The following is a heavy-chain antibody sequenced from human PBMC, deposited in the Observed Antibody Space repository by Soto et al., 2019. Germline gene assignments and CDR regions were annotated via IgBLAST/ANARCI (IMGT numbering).Heavy chain of an antibody. CDR3: ATREGNTYGLFH. Sequence: EVQLVESGGGLVQPGGSLRLSCAASGFSFSNYWIHWVRQAPGKGLVWVSRIKTDGSSTDYAASVKGRFTISRDNAKNTLYLQMTSLTAEDAAVYYCATREGNTYGLFHWGQGTLVTVSS. D-gene: IGHD5-18*01. J-gene: IGHJ4*02. CDR1: GFSFSNYW. CDR2: IKTDGSST. V-gene: IGHV3-74*01.